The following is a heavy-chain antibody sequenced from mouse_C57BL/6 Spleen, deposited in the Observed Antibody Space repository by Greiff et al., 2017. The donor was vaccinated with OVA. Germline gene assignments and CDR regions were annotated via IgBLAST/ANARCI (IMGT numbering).Heavy chain of an antibody. D-gene: IGHD1-1*01. J-gene: IGHJ2*01. V-gene: IGHV5-4*01. Sequence: EVQRVESGGGLVKPGGSLKLSCAASGFTFSSYAMSWVRQTPEKRLEWVATISDGGSYTYYPDNVKGRFTISRDNAKNNLYLQMSHLKSEDTAMYYCARDYGSSYLDYWGQGTTLTVSS. CDR3: ARDYGSSYLDY. CDR1: GFTFSSYA. CDR2: ISDGGSYT.